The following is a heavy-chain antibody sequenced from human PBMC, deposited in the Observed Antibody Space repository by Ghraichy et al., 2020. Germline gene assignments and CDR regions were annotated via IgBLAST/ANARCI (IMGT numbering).Heavy chain of an antibody. CDR3: AKDPPKRCSSTSCYYPVQH. V-gene: IGHV3-23*01. D-gene: IGHD2-2*01. CDR2: ISGSGGST. CDR1: GFTFSSYA. J-gene: IGHJ1*01. Sequence: GSLRLSCAASGFTFSSYAMSWVRQAPGKGLEWVSAISGSGGSTYYADSVKGRFTISRDNSKNTLYLQMNSLRAEDTAVYYCAKDPPKRCSSTSCYYPVQHWGQGTLVTVSS.